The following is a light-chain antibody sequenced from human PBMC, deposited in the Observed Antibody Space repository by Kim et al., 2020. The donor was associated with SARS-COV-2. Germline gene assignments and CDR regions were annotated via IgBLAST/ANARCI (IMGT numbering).Light chain of an antibody. CDR1: QSIGTN. CDR3: QQRNNWPPAVT. V-gene: IGKV3-11*01. Sequence: PGEGATLSCRASQSIGTNLAWYQQRPGQAPRLLVYDAAIRATGIPDRFSGSGSGTDFTLTISSLEPEDFSIYYCQQRNNWPPAVTFGGGTKVDIK. J-gene: IGKJ4*01. CDR2: DAA.